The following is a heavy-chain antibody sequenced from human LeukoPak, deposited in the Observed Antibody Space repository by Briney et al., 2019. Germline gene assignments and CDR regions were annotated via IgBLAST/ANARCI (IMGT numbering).Heavy chain of an antibody. Sequence: PGRSLRLSCAASGFTFSSYGMHWVRQAPGKGLEWVAVISYDGSNKYYADSVKGRFTISRDNSKNTLYLQINSLRAEDTAVYYCAKDGADYDSDYFDYWGQGTLVTVSS. CDR1: GFTFSSYG. D-gene: IGHD3-3*01. V-gene: IGHV3-30*18. CDR2: ISYDGSNK. J-gene: IGHJ4*02. CDR3: AKDGADYDSDYFDY.